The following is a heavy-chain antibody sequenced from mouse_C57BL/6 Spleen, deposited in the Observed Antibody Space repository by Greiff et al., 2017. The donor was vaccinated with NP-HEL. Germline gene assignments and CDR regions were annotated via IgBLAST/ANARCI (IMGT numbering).Heavy chain of an antibody. D-gene: IGHD1-1*01. V-gene: IGHV1-81*01. CDR1: GYTFTSYG. CDR2: IYPRSGNT. Sequence: QVQLQQSGAELARPGASVKLSCKASGYTFTSYGISWVKQRTGQGLEWIGEIYPRSGNTYYNEKFKGKATLTADKSSSTAYMELRSLTSEDSAVYFCARSGDGSSYYAMDYWGQGTSVTVSS. CDR3: ARSGDGSSYYAMDY. J-gene: IGHJ4*01.